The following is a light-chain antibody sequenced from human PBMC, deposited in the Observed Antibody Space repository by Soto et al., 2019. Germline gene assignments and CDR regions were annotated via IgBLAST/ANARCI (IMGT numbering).Light chain of an antibody. Sequence: DIVMTQSPDSLAVSLGERATINCKSSQSVLHSSHNKNYLAWYQQKPGQPPKLLIYWASTRKSGVPDRFSGSGSGTDFTLAISRLQAEEVAVYYCQHYYTTPRTFGQGTKVEIK. J-gene: IGKJ1*01. CDR3: QHYYTTPRT. CDR1: QSVLHSSHNKNY. CDR2: WAS. V-gene: IGKV4-1*01.